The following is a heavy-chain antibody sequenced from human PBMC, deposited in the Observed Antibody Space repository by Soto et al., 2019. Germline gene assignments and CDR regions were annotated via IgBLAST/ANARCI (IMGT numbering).Heavy chain of an antibody. CDR2: IYNNGQT. CDR3: ARIAAAGTNFDY. CDR1: GGSMTRSGYY. Sequence: PSETLSLTCTVAGGSMTRSGYYWGWIRQPPGNELQYIGNIYNNGQTYYNPSLKSRVTISIDKSKNQFSLKLSSVTAADTAVYYCARIAAAGTNFDYWGQGTLVTVSS. J-gene: IGHJ4*02. V-gene: IGHV4-39*07. D-gene: IGHD6-13*01.